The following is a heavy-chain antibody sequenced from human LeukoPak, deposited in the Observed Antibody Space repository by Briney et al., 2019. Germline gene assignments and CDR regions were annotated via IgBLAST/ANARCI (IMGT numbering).Heavy chain of an antibody. J-gene: IGHJ4*02. D-gene: IGHD5-12*01. V-gene: IGHV1-18*01. CDR3: ARVDIVAHYFDY. CDR2: ISAYNGNT. CDR1: GYTFTSYG. Sequence: ASVKVSCKASGYTFTSYGISWVRQAPGHGLEWMGWISAYNGNTNYEQKLQDRVTMTTDTSTSTAYMELRSLRSDDTAVYYCARVDIVAHYFDYWGQGTLVTVSS.